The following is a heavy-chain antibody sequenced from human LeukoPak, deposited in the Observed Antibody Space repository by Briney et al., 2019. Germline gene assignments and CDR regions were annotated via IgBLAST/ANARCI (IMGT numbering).Heavy chain of an antibody. CDR2: IKQDGSEK. CDR3: ARLYCSGGSCSLYFDY. J-gene: IGHJ4*02. D-gene: IGHD2-15*01. CDR1: GFTFSSYW. Sequence: GGSLRLSCAASGFTFSSYWMSWVRQAPGKGLEWVANIKQDGSEKYYVDSVKGRFTISRDNAKNSLYLQMNSLRAEDTAVYYCARLYCSGGSCSLYFDYWGQGTLVTVSS. V-gene: IGHV3-7*01.